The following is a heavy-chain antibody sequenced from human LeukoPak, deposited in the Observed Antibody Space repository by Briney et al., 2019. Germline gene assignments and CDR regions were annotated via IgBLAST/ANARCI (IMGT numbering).Heavy chain of an antibody. CDR3: RGGIQVSGIDEFDY. Sequence: GGSLRLSCAASGFTFIDYDMHWVRQVIGKGLEWVSAIGIRDDTHYSGAVKGRFTISRENAESSLYLQMNSLRAEDTAVYYARGGIQVSGIDEFDYWGQGTLVTVSS. V-gene: IGHV3-13*01. D-gene: IGHD6-19*01. CDR1: GFTFIDYD. CDR2: IGIRDDT. J-gene: IGHJ4*02.